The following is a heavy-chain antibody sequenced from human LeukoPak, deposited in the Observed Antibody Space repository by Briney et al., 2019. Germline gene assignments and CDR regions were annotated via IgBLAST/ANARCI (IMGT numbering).Heavy chain of an antibody. V-gene: IGHV3-11*04. D-gene: IGHD4-17*01. CDR3: ARNYGDYPRFDY. CDR1: GFTFSDYY. Sequence: GQSLRLSCAASGFTFSDYYMSWIRQAPGKGLEWVSYISSSGTTIYDADSVKGRFTISRDNAKNSLYLQMNSLRAEDTAVYYCARNYGDYPRFDYWGQGTLVTVSS. CDR2: ISSSGTTI. J-gene: IGHJ4*02.